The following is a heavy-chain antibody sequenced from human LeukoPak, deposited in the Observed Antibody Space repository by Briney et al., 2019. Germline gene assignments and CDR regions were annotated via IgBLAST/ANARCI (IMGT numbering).Heavy chain of an antibody. CDR1: GYRFNSHH. CDR2: NFFHDGST. J-gene: IGHJ6*02. V-gene: IGHV1-46*02. Sequence: ASVKVSCKTSGYRFNSHHVQWVRQAPGQGLEWMGINFFHDGSTSNTQKFQGRVTMTRDTSTSTVYMEFSSLRSEDTAVYYCARDSGNYHYDMDVWGQGTTVIVSS. CDR3: ARDSGNYHYDMDV. D-gene: IGHD3-10*01.